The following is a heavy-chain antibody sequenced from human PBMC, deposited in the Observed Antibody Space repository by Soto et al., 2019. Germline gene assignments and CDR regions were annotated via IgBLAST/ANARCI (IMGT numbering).Heavy chain of an antibody. CDR3: AKRVGDYGGFDY. J-gene: IGHJ4*02. V-gene: IGHV3-23*01. CDR2: STGGGGNT. D-gene: IGHD1-26*01. Sequence: EVQLLESGGGWVQPGGSLRLSCAASGFTFSTYAMSWVRQAPGKGLEWVSVSTGGGGNTYYADSVKGRLTISRDNSKNTLYLQMTSLRPEDTDVYYCAKRVGDYGGFDYWCQGTLVTVSS. CDR1: GFTFSTYA.